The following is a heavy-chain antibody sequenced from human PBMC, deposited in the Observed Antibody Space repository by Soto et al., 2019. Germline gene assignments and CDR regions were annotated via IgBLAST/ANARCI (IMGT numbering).Heavy chain of an antibody. D-gene: IGHD3-10*01. CDR3: ALWGFRDGNKSKTNYGMDV. CDR2: IIPIFGTA. V-gene: IGHV1-69*01. J-gene: IGHJ6*02. CDR1: GGTFNSYA. Sequence: QVQLVQSGAEVKKPGSSVKVSCKASGGTFNSYAISWVRQAPGQGLEWMGGIIPIFGTANYAQNFQGRVAITADESTSAAYMQLRSLRSEDTAVDYCALWGFRDGNKSKTNYGMDVWGQGTTVTVSS.